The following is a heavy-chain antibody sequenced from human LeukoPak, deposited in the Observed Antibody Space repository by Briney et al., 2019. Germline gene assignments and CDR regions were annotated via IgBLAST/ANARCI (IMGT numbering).Heavy chain of an antibody. D-gene: IGHD3-3*01. CDR2: IYYSGST. CDR3: ARIRFLEWLPTSYHYYYYGMDV. J-gene: IGHJ6*02. V-gene: IGHV4-59*05. CDR1: GFTFSSYA. Sequence: GSLRLSCAASGFTFSSYAMSWVRQAPGKGLEWIGSIYYSGSTYYNPSLKSRVTISVDTSKNQFSLKLSSVTAADTAVYYCARIRFLEWLPTSYHYYYYGMDVWGQGTTVTVSS.